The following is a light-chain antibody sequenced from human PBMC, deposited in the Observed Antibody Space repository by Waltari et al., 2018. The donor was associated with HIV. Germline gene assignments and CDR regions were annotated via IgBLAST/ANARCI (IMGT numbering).Light chain of an antibody. CDR1: SSDVGRFHY. V-gene: IGLV2-11*01. CDR2: DVS. J-gene: IGLJ2*01. CDR3: CSYAGSYTLV. Sequence: QSALTQPRSVSGSPGQSVTISGTGTSSDVGRFHYVSWYQQYPGRAPKLMMYDVSKRPSGVPDRFSGSKSGNTASLTISGLQTEDEGDYYCCSYAGSYTLVFGGGTKLTVL.